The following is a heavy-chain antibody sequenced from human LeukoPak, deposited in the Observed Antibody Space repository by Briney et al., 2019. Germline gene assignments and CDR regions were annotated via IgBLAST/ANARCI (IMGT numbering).Heavy chain of an antibody. J-gene: IGHJ4*02. D-gene: IGHD6-13*01. Sequence: GGSLRLFCTAWGYIFNSHWMSWLPQAPGKAVEWVATIKLDGSEKYYVDSVKGRFTISRDDAKNSLYLQMYSLRDEDTAVYYCARDDRVALGLPAPDYWGQGTLVTVSS. CDR3: ARDDRVALGLPAPDY. V-gene: IGHV3-7*01. CDR2: IKLDGSEK. CDR1: GYIFNSHW.